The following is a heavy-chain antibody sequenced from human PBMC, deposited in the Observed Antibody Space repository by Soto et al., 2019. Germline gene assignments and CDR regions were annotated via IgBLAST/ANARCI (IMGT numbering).Heavy chain of an antibody. CDR1: GFTFSSYG. Sequence: GGSLRLSCAASGFTFSSYGMHWVRQAPGKGLEWVSAISGSGGSTYYADSVKGRFTISRDNSKNTLYLQMNSLRAEDTAVYYCARDLNLGSFDYWGQGTLVTVSS. CDR3: ARDLNLGSFDY. J-gene: IGHJ4*02. CDR2: ISGSGGST. V-gene: IGHV3-23*01.